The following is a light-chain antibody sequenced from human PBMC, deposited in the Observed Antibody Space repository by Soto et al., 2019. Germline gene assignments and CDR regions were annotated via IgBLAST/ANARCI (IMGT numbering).Light chain of an antibody. CDR2: AAS. CDR1: QAISSS. Sequence: DIQLTQSPSFLSASVGDRVTITCRASQAISSSLAWYQHNPGKAPKLLIYAASTLENVVPSRYSGSGSGTEFTLTISSLQPEDFATYYCQHLNDYRYTFGQGTKVEIK. J-gene: IGKJ2*01. V-gene: IGKV1-9*01. CDR3: QHLNDYRYT.